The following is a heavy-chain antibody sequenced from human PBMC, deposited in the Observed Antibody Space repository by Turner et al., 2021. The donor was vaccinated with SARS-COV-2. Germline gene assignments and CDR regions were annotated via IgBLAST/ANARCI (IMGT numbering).Heavy chain of an antibody. D-gene: IGHD5-18*01. J-gene: IGHJ4*02. CDR2: INPNSGGT. CDR3: ATDSYATL. V-gene: IGHV1-2*02. CDR1: GYTFTDYY. Sequence: QVQLVQSGAEVKKPGASVKVSCKASGYTFTDYYMLWVRQAPGQGLEWMGWINPNSGGTNSAQKFQGRVTMTRDTSISTAYMELSRLRSDDTAVYYCATDSYATLWGQGTLVTVSS.